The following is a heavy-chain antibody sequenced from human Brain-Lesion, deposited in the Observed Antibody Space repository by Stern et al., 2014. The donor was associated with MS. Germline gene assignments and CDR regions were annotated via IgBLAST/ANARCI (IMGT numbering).Heavy chain of an antibody. Sequence: MQLVESGGGLDQPGGSLRVSCAASGFTYTDYWIRWVRQAPGQGPEWVAVISNDGNHKYYAGSVKDRFTISRDNSKNTLYLQMNSLRVEDPAVYYCAKHLAERPFDYWGQGTLVTVSS. CDR2: ISNDGNHK. J-gene: IGHJ4*02. D-gene: IGHD1-1*01. CDR3: AKHLAERPFDY. V-gene: IGHV3-30*18. CDR1: GFTYTDYW.